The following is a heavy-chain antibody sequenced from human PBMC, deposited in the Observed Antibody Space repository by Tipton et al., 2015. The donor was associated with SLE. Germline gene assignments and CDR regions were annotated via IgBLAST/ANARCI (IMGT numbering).Heavy chain of an antibody. CDR3: GAKRAFDI. V-gene: IGHV4-59*12. CDR2: IYYSGRT. D-gene: IGHD4/OR15-4a*01. J-gene: IGHJ3*02. Sequence: TLSLTRNVSGGSMSISYWSWVRQPPGRGLEWIGYIYYSGRTYYNPSLKSRVTISVDTSKNQFSLKLNSVTAADTAVYFRGAKRAFDIWGQGTMVTVSS. CDR1: GGSMSISY.